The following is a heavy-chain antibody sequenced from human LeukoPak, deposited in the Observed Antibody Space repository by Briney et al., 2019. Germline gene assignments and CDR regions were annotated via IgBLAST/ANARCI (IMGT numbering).Heavy chain of an antibody. CDR1: AYTFTGYF. CDR3: ARPDIPGTNALDY. D-gene: IGHD2-2*02. J-gene: IGHJ4*02. Sequence: ASVKVSCKASAYTFTGYFIHWVRQAPGQGLEWMGWINPNSGGTNAAQKFQGRVTITRDTSISTVYMELSRLRSDDTAMYYCARPDIPGTNALDYWGQGTLVTVSS. V-gene: IGHV1-2*02. CDR2: INPNSGGT.